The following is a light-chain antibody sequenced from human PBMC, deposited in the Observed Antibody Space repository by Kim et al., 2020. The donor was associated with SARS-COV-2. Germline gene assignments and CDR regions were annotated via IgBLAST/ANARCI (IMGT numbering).Light chain of an antibody. CDR3: AAWDDSLNGYV. J-gene: IGLJ1*01. CDR2: SSN. Sequence: QSVLTQPPSASGTPGQRVTISCSGSSSNIGSNTVNWYHQLPGTAPKLLIYSSNQRPSGVPDRFSGSKSGTSASLAISGLQSEDEADYYCAAWDDSLNGYVFGTGTRFTFL. CDR1: SSNIGSNT. V-gene: IGLV1-44*01.